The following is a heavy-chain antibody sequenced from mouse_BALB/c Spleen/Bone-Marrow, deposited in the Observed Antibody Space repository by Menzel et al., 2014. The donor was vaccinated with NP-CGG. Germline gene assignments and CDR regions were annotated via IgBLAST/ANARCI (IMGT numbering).Heavy chain of an antibody. CDR3: TLSRDFDY. V-gene: IGHV1S16*01. Sequence: QVQLQQSGAELVKPGASVKLSCKASGYTFTSSWMHRVKLRPGQGFEWIGEINPSNDGAKYNEKFQRKATLTVDKSSSTAYMQLSSLTSEYSAVYYCTLSRDFDYWGQGTTLTVSS. J-gene: IGHJ2*01. CDR2: INPSNDGA. CDR1: GYTFTSSW.